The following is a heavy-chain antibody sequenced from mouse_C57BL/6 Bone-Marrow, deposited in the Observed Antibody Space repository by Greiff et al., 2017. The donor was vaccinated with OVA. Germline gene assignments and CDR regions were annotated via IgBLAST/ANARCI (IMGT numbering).Heavy chain of an antibody. J-gene: IGHJ2*01. CDR1: GYTFTEYT. CDR3: AKDERNTRDLYFDY. D-gene: IGHD3-3*01. Sequence: VKLVESGAELVKPGASVKLSCKASGYTFTEYTIHWVKQRSGQGLEWIGWVYPGSGSIKYNEKFKDKATLTADKSSSTVYMELSRLTSEDSAVYFGAKDERNTRDLYFDYWGQGTTLTVSS. V-gene: IGHV1-62-2*01. CDR2: VYPGSGSI.